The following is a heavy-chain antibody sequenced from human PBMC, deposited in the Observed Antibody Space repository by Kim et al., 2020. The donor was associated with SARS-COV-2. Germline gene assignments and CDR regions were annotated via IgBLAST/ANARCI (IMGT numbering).Heavy chain of an antibody. CDR3: ARGKLEREGNWFDP. Sequence: SETLSLTCTVSGGSISSYYWSWIRQPPGKGLEWIGYIYYSGSTNYNPSLKSRVTISVDTSKNQFSLKLSSVTAADTAVYYCARGKLEREGNWFDPWGQGTLVTVSS. J-gene: IGHJ5*02. V-gene: IGHV4-59*13. CDR1: GGSISSYY. CDR2: IYYSGST. D-gene: IGHD1-1*01.